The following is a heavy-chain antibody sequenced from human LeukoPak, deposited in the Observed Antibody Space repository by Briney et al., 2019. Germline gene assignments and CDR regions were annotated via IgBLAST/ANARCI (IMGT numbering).Heavy chain of an antibody. CDR1: GFTFSSYA. Sequence: GGSLRLSCAASGFTFSSYAMHWVRQATGKGLEWVSAIGIAGDTYYPGSVKGRFTISRENAKNSLYLQMNSLRAGDTAVYYCARRHPFYQYGMDVWGQGTTVTVSS. V-gene: IGHV3-13*04. CDR3: ARRHPFYQYGMDV. CDR2: IGIAGDT. J-gene: IGHJ6*02.